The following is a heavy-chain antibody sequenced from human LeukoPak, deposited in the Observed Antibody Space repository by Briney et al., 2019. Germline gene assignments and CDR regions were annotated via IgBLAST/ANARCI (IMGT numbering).Heavy chain of an antibody. Sequence: PSETLSLTCAVYGGSFSGYYWSWIRQPPGKGLEWIGYIYYSGSTNYNPSLKSRVTISVDTSKNQFSLKLSSVTAADTAVYYCATGILTGYYSMDVWGQGTTVTVSS. CDR2: IYYSGST. CDR3: ATGILTGYYSMDV. J-gene: IGHJ6*02. D-gene: IGHD3-9*01. CDR1: GGSFSGYY. V-gene: IGHV4-59*08.